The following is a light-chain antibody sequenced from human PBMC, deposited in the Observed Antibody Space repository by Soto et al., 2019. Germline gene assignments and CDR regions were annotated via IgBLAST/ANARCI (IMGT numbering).Light chain of an antibody. CDR3: QQYNYWPGT. Sequence: EIVLTQSPATVSLSPGERATLSCRASQSVSSYLAWYQQKPGQAPRLLIYGASTRATGITDRFSGSGSGTEFTLTINSLQSEDFAVYYCQQYNYWPGTFGQGTKVAI. J-gene: IGKJ1*01. CDR1: QSVSSY. CDR2: GAS. V-gene: IGKV3-15*01.